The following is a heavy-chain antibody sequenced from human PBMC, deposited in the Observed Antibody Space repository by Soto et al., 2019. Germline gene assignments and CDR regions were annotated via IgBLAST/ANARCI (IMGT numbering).Heavy chain of an antibody. CDR2: IDWDDDK. J-gene: IGHJ4*02. D-gene: IGHD2-15*01. CDR1: GFSLSTSGMC. V-gene: IGHV2-70*11. CDR3: ARTNVVVLAATPGYLVEPYFDY. Sequence: GSGPTLVNPTQTLTLTCTFSGFSLSTSGMCVSWIRQPPGKALEWLARIDWDDDKYYSTSLKTRLTISKDTSKNQVVLTMTNMEPVDTATYYCARTNVVVLAATPGYLVEPYFDYWGQGTLVTVAS.